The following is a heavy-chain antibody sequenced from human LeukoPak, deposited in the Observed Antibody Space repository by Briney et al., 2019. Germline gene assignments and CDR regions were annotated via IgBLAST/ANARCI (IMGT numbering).Heavy chain of an antibody. CDR3: VRDRGISFYFDY. V-gene: IGHV3-48*01. J-gene: IGHJ4*02. Sequence: YYADSVKGRFTVSRDNAKNSLHLQMNSLRSEHTAVYYSVRDRGISFYFDYRGQGTLVTASS. D-gene: IGHD3-16*02.